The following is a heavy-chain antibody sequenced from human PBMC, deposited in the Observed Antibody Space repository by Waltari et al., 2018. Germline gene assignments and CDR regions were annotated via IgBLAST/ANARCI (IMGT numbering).Heavy chain of an antibody. V-gene: IGHV4-31*03. Sequence: QVQLQESGPGLVKPSQTLSLTCTVSGGSISSGGYYWSWIRQHPGKGLECIGYIYYSGSTYYNPSLKSRVTISVDTSKNQFSLKLSSVTAADTAVYYCARGGRVVPAAFDYWGQGTLVTVSS. CDR3: ARGGRVVPAAFDY. CDR2: IYYSGST. D-gene: IGHD2-2*01. J-gene: IGHJ4*02. CDR1: GGSISSGGYY.